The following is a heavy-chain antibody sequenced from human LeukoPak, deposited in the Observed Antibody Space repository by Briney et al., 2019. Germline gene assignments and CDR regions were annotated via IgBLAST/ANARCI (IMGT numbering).Heavy chain of an antibody. CDR3: AKDRGLRRYYGEHGGPRHLDY. J-gene: IGHJ4*02. CDR2: ISGSGSMT. CDR1: GLSLKSYA. V-gene: IGHV3-23*01. Sequence: GGSLRLSCAASGLSLKSYAMGWVRQAPGKGLEWVSGISGSGSMTYYADSVRGRFTISRDNSNNTLFLHMSSLRAEDSAVYYCAKDRGLRRYYGEHGGPRHLDYWGQGTLVTVSS. D-gene: IGHD3-10*01.